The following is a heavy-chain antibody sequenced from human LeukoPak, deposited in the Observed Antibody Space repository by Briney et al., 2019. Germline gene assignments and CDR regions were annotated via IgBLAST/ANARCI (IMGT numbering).Heavy chain of an antibody. CDR2: IYYSGST. J-gene: IGHJ5*02. CDR3: ARDAPGKKYCSSTNCLGNWFDP. CDR1: GGSISSYY. V-gene: IGHV4-59*01. D-gene: IGHD2-2*01. Sequence: SETLSLTCTVSGGSISSYYWSWIRQPPGKGLEWIGYIYYSGSTNYNPSLKSRVTISVDTSKNQFSLKLSSVTAADTAVYYCARDAPGKKYCSSTNCLGNWFDPWGQGTLVTVSS.